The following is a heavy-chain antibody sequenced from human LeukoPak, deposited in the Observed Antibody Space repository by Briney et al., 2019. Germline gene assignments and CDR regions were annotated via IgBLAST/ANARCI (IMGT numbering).Heavy chain of an antibody. CDR3: AKQTGSNAYDDAFVI. CDR1: GFTFSNYA. CDR2: ISGSGGTT. Sequence: GGSLRLSCAASGFTFSNYAMSWVRQAPGKGLEWVSVISGSGGTTYYVDSVKGRFTISRDKSKNTLCLQMNSLRGEDTGVYYCAKQTGSNAYDDAFVIWGQGTTVTVSS. D-gene: IGHD3-16*01. V-gene: IGHV3-23*01. J-gene: IGHJ3*02.